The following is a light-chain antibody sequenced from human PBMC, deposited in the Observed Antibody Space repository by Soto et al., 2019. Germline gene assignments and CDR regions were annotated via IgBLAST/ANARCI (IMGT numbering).Light chain of an antibody. Sequence: QSVLTQPPSASGSPGQSVTISCTGTSSDVGRYNYVSWYQQHPGKAPKLMIYEVNKRPSGVPDRFSGSKSGNTASLTVSGLQAEDEADYYCSSYAGSNNYVLGSGTRSPS. V-gene: IGLV2-8*01. J-gene: IGLJ1*01. CDR2: EVN. CDR3: SSYAGSNNYV. CDR1: SSDVGRYNY.